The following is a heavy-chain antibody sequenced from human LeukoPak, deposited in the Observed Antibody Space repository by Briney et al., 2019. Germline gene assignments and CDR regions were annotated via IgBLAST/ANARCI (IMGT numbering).Heavy chain of an antibody. Sequence: PGGSLRLSCAASGFTFSSYSMNWVRQAPGKGLEWVSYISSSSSTIYYADSVKGRFTISRDNAKNSLYLQMNSLRAEDTAVYYCATAATTNYYYYGMDVWGQGTTVTVSS. J-gene: IGHJ6*02. CDR2: ISSSSSTI. D-gene: IGHD2-15*01. CDR3: ATAATTNYYYYGMDV. CDR1: GFTFSSYS. V-gene: IGHV3-48*01.